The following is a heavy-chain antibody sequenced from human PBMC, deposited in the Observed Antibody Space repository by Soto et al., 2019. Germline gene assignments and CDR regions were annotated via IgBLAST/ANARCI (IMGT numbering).Heavy chain of an antibody. CDR1: GFTFSSYA. CDR3: AKNNDFWSGYYIGY. Sequence: GGSLRLSCAASGFTFSSYAMSWVRQAPGKGLEWVSAISGSGGSTYYADSVKGRFTISRDNSKNTLYLQMNSLRAEDTAVYYRAKNNDFWSGYYIGYWGQGTLVTVSS. D-gene: IGHD3-3*01. V-gene: IGHV3-23*01. J-gene: IGHJ4*02. CDR2: ISGSGGST.